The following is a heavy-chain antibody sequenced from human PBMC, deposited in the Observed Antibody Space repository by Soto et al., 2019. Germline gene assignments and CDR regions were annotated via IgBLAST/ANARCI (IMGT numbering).Heavy chain of an antibody. V-gene: IGHV3-23*01. D-gene: IGHD3-22*01. CDR1: GFTFSSYA. CDR2: ISGSGGST. Sequence: PGESLKISCAASGFTFSSYAMSWVRQAPGKGLEWVSAISGSGGSTYSADSVKGRFTISRDNSKNTLYLQMNSLRAEDTAVYYCAKDSYRIYYDSSENDYWGQGTLVSVSS. CDR3: AKDSYRIYYDSSENDY. J-gene: IGHJ4*02.